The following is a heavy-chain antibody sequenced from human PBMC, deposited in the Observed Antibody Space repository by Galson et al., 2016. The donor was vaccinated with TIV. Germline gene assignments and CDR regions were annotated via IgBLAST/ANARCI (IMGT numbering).Heavy chain of an antibody. Sequence: SVKVSCKASGYFFNSYGLTWLRQAPGQGLEWMGLISGYNGNANYAQKFQGRVTMTTDTSTSTSYLELRNLRSDDTAIYFCGRKGGSGWYEYWGQGTLVTVSS. CDR1: GYFFNSYG. CDR3: GRKGGSGWYEY. J-gene: IGHJ4*02. V-gene: IGHV1-18*01. CDR2: ISGYNGNA. D-gene: IGHD6-19*01.